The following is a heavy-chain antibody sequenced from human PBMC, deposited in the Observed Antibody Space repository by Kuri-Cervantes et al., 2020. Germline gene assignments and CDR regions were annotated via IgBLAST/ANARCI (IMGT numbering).Heavy chain of an antibody. CDR3: AKPKYSSSSGLGYYYGMDV. V-gene: IGHV3-30*02. CDR2: IWYDGSNK. J-gene: IGHJ6*02. Sequence: GGSLRLSCAASGFTFSSYGMHWVRQAPGKGLEWVAVIWYDGSNKYYADSVKGRFTISRDNSKNTLYLQMNSLRAEDTAVYYCAKPKYSSSSGLGYYYGMDVWGQGTTVTVSS. CDR1: GFTFSSYG. D-gene: IGHD6-6*01.